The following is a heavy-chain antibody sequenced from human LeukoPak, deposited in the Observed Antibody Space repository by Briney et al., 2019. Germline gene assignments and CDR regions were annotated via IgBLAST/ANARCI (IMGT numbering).Heavy chain of an antibody. CDR3: AKVTRSGSYYFDY. D-gene: IGHD1-26*01. CDR2: ISGSGGST. Sequence: GGSLRLSCAASGCTFSSYAMSWVRQAPGKGLEWVSAISGSGGSTYYADSVKGRFTISRDNSKNTLYLQMNSLRAEDTAVYYCAKVTRSGSYYFDYWGQGTLVTVSS. CDR1: GCTFSSYA. J-gene: IGHJ4*02. V-gene: IGHV3-23*01.